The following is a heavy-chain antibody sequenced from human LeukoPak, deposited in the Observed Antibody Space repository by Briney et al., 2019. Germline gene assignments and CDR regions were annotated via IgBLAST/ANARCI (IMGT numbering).Heavy chain of an antibody. Sequence: SETLSLTCTVSGGSISSYYWSWIRQPAGKGLEWIGRIYISGSGSTNYNPSLKSRVTMSVDTSKNQFSLKLSSVTAADTAVYYCARDRAAAGRSFDYWGQGTLVTVSS. V-gene: IGHV4-4*07. CDR2: IYISGSGST. D-gene: IGHD6-13*01. J-gene: IGHJ4*02. CDR3: ARDRAAAGRSFDY. CDR1: GGSISSYY.